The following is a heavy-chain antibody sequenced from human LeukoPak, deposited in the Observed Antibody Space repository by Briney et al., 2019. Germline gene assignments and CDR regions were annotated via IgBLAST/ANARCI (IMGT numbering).Heavy chain of an antibody. J-gene: IGHJ4*02. CDR1: GFTFSSHG. D-gene: IGHD3-10*01. V-gene: IGHV3-30*02. Sequence: GGSLRLFCAASGFTFSSHGMHWVRDAPGKGLEWVTFISYDGSYKYYADSVKGRLTISRDNSKNTLSLQMNSLSTEDTAVYYCAKSYYGSGSREYYFDSWGQGTLVTVSS. CDR2: ISYDGSYK. CDR3: AKSYYGSGSREYYFDS.